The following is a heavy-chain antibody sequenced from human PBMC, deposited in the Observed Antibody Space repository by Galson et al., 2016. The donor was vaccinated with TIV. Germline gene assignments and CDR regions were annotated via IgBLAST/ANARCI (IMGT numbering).Heavy chain of an antibody. J-gene: IGHJ4*02. CDR1: GASISRSNW. CDR3: ASSLPYYDGYYFDF. CDR2: IFHSGST. V-gene: IGHV4-4*02. Sequence: LSLTCAVSGASISRSNWWSWVRQSPGKGLEWIGGIFHSGSTNYNPSLKTRVTISVDKSNHQFSLRLTSVSAADTAVYYCASSLPYYDGYYFDFWGPGSLVTVSS. D-gene: IGHD3-22*01.